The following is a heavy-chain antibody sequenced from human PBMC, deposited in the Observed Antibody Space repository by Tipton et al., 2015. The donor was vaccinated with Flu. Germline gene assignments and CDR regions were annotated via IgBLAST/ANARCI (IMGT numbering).Heavy chain of an antibody. CDR1: GYSFTTYW. Sequence: QLVQSGAGMKKPGESLKISCKGSGYSFTTYWIHWVRQMPGKELEWMGSIFPGISDTRYSSSFQGQVTMSADKSISTAYLQWSRLTASDTGMYYCAAAVAAYAFVIWGQETMVTIAS. J-gene: IGHJ3*02. CDR2: IFPGISDT. CDR3: AAAVAAYAFVI. V-gene: IGHV5-51*03. D-gene: IGHD6-19*01.